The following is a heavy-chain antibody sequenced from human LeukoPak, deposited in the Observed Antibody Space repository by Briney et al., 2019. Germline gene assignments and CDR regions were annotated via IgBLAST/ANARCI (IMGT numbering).Heavy chain of an antibody. Sequence: PSETLSLTCTVSGGSISSSSYYWGWIRQPPGKGPEWIGSINYSGSTYYNPSLKSRITISVAASKNQFSLKLSSVTAADTAVYFCASPNGTVGAYSAFDIWGQGTMVTVSS. V-gene: IGHV4-39*01. J-gene: IGHJ3*02. CDR2: INYSGST. CDR1: GGSISSSSYY. D-gene: IGHD1-26*01. CDR3: ASPNGTVGAYSAFDI.